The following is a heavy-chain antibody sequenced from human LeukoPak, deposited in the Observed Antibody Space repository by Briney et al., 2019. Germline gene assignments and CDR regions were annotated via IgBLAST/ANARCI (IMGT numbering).Heavy chain of an antibody. CDR1: GYTFTNYY. Sequence: ASVKVSCKASGYTFTNYYMHWVRQAPGQGLEWMGIINPSGGITNYAQKFQGRVTMTRDMSTSTVYMELSSLRSEDTAVYYCARGVRGPYGSGSYVDYWGQGTLVTVSS. CDR2: INPSGGIT. V-gene: IGHV1-46*01. CDR3: ARGVRGPYGSGSYVDY. D-gene: IGHD3-10*01. J-gene: IGHJ4*02.